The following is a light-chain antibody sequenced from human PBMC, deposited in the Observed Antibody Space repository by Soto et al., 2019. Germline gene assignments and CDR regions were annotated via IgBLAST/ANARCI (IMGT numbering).Light chain of an antibody. V-gene: IGKV3-15*01. J-gene: IGKJ1*01. CDR3: QQYNNWPTWT. CDR1: QSVSSN. CDR2: GAS. Sequence: EIVMTQSPATLSVSPGERATLSCRASQSVSSNLAWYQQTPGQAPRLLIYGASTRATGIPARFSGSGSGTEFTLTISSLQSEDFAVYYCQQYNNWPTWTFGQGTKVDI.